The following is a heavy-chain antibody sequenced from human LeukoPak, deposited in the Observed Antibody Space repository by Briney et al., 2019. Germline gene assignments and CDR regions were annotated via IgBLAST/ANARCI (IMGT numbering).Heavy chain of an antibody. Sequence: SETLSLTCPVSGGSISGSSYYWGWIRQPPGKGLEWIGSIYYSGSTYYNPSLKSRVTISVDTSKNQFSLKLNSVTATDTAVYYCARDYGPWGQGTLVTVSS. J-gene: IGHJ4*02. D-gene: IGHD3-10*01. CDR2: IYYSGST. CDR3: ARDYGP. CDR1: GGSISGSSYY. V-gene: IGHV4-39*02.